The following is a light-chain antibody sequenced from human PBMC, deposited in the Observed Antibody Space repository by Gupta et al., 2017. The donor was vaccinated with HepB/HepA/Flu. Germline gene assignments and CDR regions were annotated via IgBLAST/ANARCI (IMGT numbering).Light chain of an antibody. J-gene: IGKJ4*01. CDR1: QTILYTSNNKNY. CDR2: WAS. Sequence: IVMTQSPDSLAVSLGERATFNCKSSQTILYTSNNKNYLAWYQQKPGQPPKLLIYWASTRESGVPDRFSGSGSGTDFTLTISSLQAEDVAVYYCQQYYSTPPTFGGGTKVEIK. V-gene: IGKV4-1*01. CDR3: QQYYSTPPT.